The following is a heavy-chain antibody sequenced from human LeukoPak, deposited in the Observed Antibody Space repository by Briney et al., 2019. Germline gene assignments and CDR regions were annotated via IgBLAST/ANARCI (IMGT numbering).Heavy chain of an antibody. D-gene: IGHD6-13*01. Sequence: GASLKISCKGSGSSFTSYWIGWVRQMPGKGLEWMGIIDPGDSDTRYSPSFQSQVTISADKSINTAYLQWSSLKASDTAMYYCARRGSRWFLDWGQGTLVTVSS. CDR1: GSSFTSYW. J-gene: IGHJ4*02. CDR2: IDPGDSDT. V-gene: IGHV5-51*01. CDR3: ARRGSRWFLD.